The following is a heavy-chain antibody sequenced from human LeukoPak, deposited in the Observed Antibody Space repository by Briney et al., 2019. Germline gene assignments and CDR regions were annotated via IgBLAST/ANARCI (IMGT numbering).Heavy chain of an antibody. CDR3: ARGDSSGYYYVDY. V-gene: IGHV3-30*03. CDR2: ISYDGSNK. D-gene: IGHD3-22*01. J-gene: IGHJ4*02. Sequence: PGGSLTLSCAASGFTFSSYGMHWVRQAPGKGLEWVAVISYDGSNKYYADSVKGRFTISRDNSKNTLYLQMNSLRAEDTAVYYCARGDSSGYYYVDYWGQGTLVTVS. CDR1: GFTFSSYG.